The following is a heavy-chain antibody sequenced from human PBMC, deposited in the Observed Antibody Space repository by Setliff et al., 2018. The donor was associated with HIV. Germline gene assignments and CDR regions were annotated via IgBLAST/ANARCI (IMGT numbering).Heavy chain of an antibody. V-gene: IGHV4-38-2*01. Sequence: SETLSLTCPVSGYSISSGYYWGWIRQPPGRGLEWIGAIHHSGNTYYNPSLKSQVTISVDTSKNLISLKVNSVTAADTAVYYCARHDITLVRGLVWGQGTTVTVSS. CDR2: IHHSGNT. CDR3: ARHDITLVRGLV. CDR1: GYSISSGYY. J-gene: IGHJ6*02. D-gene: IGHD3-10*01.